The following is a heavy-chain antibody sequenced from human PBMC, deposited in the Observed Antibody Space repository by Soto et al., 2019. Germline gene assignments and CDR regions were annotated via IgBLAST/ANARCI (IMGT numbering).Heavy chain of an antibody. CDR1: GGAFNGYY. Sequence: QVHLQQWGAGLLKPSETLSLTCAVNGGAFNGYYWTGIRESQGKGLRWIGEINHSGTVDYNPSLKSRVTFSIDTSKKQFSLTLTSVTAADTAVYYCARAGAALVRGSIGGFDYWGQGTLVTVSS. CDR3: ARAGAALVRGSIGGFDY. CDR2: INHSGTV. D-gene: IGHD3-10*01. V-gene: IGHV4-34*01. J-gene: IGHJ4*02.